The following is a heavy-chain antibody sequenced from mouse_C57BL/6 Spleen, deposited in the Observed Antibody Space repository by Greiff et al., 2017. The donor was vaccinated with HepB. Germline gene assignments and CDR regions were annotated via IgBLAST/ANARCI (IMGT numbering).Heavy chain of an antibody. CDR3: AREGYSHYFDY. CDR1: GYTFTSYW. Sequence: QVQLQQPGAELVKPGASVKLSCKASGYTFTSYWMQWVKQRPGQGLEWIGEIDPSDSYTNYNQKFKGKATLTVDTSSSTAYMQLSSLTSEDSAVYYCAREGYSHYFDYWGQGTTLTVSS. V-gene: IGHV1-50*01. D-gene: IGHD2-12*01. CDR2: IDPSDSYT. J-gene: IGHJ2*01.